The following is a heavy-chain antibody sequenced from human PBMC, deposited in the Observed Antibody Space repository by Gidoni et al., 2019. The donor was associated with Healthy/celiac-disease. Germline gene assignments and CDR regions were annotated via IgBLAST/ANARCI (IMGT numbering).Heavy chain of an antibody. V-gene: IGHV4-34*01. J-gene: IGHJ2*01. CDR1: GGSFSGYY. CDR2: INHSGST. Sequence: QVQLQQWGAGLLKPSETLYLTCAVDGGSFSGYYWSWIRQPPGKGLEWIGEINHSGSTNYNPSLERRVTISVDTSKNQFSLKLSSVTAADTAVYYCAREYYYDSSGYSNYWYFDLWGRGTLVTVSS. CDR3: AREYYYDSSGYSNYWYFDL. D-gene: IGHD3-22*01.